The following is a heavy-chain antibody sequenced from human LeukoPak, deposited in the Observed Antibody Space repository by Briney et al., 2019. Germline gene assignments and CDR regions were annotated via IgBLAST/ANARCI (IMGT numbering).Heavy chain of an antibody. CDR3: ARVSSIVVVTPLGAFDI. CDR1: GGSFSGYY. V-gene: IGHV4-34*01. D-gene: IGHD2-21*02. Sequence: SETLSLTCAVYGGSFSGYYWSWIRQPPGKGLEWIGEINHSGSTNYNPSLKSRVTISVDTSKNQFSLKLRSVTAADTAVYYCARVSSIVVVTPLGAFDIWGQGTMVTVSS. CDR2: INHSGST. J-gene: IGHJ3*02.